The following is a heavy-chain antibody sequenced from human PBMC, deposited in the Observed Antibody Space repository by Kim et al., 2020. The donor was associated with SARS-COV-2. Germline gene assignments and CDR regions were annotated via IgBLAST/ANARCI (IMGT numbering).Heavy chain of an antibody. Sequence: GGSLRLSCTASGFIFGEFAMNWFRQAPGKGLEWVGYIKSKTYGGTTEYAASVKGRFTISRDDSKRIAYLQMSSLKTEDTAVYYCSRIGHWNYGDYWGQGTLVIVSS. V-gene: IGHV3-49*03. CDR2: IKSKTYGGTT. CDR1: GFIFGEFA. D-gene: IGHD1-7*01. CDR3: SRIGHWNYGDY. J-gene: IGHJ4*02.